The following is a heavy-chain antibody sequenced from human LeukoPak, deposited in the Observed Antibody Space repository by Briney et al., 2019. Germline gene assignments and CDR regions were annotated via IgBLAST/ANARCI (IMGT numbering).Heavy chain of an antibody. D-gene: IGHD2-15*01. Sequence: GGSLRLSCATSGFTFSSYAMNWVRQAPGKGLEWVSFISSSSITIYYADSVKGRFTISRDNAEKSLYLQMNSLRAEDTAVYYCARDRGGSYSAIDYWGQGTLVTVSS. CDR1: GFTFSSYA. J-gene: IGHJ4*02. CDR2: ISSSSITI. V-gene: IGHV3-48*04. CDR3: ARDRGGSYSAIDY.